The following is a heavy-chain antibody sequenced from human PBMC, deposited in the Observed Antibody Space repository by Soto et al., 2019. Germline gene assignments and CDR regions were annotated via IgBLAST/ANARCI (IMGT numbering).Heavy chain of an antibody. CDR1: GGTFSSYA. CDR3: AREPYYGSGSTPGFRYYYYGMDV. Sequence: SVKVSCKASGGTFSSYAISWVRQAPGQGLEWMGGIIPIFGTANYAQKFQGRVTITADESTSTAYMELSSLRSEDTAVYYCAREPYYGSGSTPGFRYYYYGMDVWGQGTTVTVSS. CDR2: IIPIFGTA. J-gene: IGHJ6*02. D-gene: IGHD3-10*01. V-gene: IGHV1-69*13.